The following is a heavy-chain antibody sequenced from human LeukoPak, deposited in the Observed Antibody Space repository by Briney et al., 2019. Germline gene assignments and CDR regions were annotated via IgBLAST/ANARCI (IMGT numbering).Heavy chain of an antibody. CDR2: IIPILGTA. Sequence: SVKVSCKASGGTFSSYAISWVRQAPGQGLEWMGGIIPILGTANYAQKFQGRVTITTDESTSTAYMELSSLRSEDTAVYYCASSRRAVAGTKHNWFDPWGQGTLVTVSS. CDR3: ASSRRAVAGTKHNWFDP. V-gene: IGHV1-69*05. D-gene: IGHD6-19*01. CDR1: GGTFSSYA. J-gene: IGHJ5*02.